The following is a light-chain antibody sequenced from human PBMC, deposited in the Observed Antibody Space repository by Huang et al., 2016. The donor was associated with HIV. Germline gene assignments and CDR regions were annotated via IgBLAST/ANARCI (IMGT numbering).Light chain of an antibody. Sequence: EIVLTQSPGTLSLSPGERATLSCRASQSIRSSYLAWYHQQPGQAPRLVIYGASSRVSGIPDRFSGSGSGTDFTLTISRLEPEDFAVYYCQQYGSSPPTFGQGTKVEIK. J-gene: IGKJ1*01. CDR3: QQYGSSPPT. V-gene: IGKV3-20*01. CDR1: QSIRSSY. CDR2: GAS.